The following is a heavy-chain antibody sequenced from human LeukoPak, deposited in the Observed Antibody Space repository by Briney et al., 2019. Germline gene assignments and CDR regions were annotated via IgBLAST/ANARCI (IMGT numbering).Heavy chain of an antibody. CDR3: ARMLRRKYYGDQRSSGFDY. CDR2: INHSGST. J-gene: IGHJ4*02. V-gene: IGHV4-34*01. Sequence: ASETLSLTCAVYGGSFSGYYWSWIRQPPGKGLEWIGEINHSGSTNYNPSLKSRVTISVDTSKNQFSLKLSSVTAADTAVYYCARMLRRKYYGDQRSSGFDYWGQGTLVTVSS. CDR1: GGSFSGYY. D-gene: IGHD4-17*01.